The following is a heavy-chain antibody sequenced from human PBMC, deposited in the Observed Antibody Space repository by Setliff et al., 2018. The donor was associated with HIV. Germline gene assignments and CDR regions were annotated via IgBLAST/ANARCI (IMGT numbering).Heavy chain of an antibody. V-gene: IGHV1-46*01. J-gene: IGHJ3*02. Sequence: ASVKVSCKASGYTFTSYYMHWVRQAPGQGLEWMGIINPSGGSTSYAQKFQGRVTMTRDTSTSTVYMELSSLRPEDTALYFCAKDYGDGHNWGAFDISGQGTMVTVSS. CDR3: AKDYGDGHNWGAFDI. CDR1: GYTFTSYY. D-gene: IGHD1-1*01. CDR2: INPSGGST.